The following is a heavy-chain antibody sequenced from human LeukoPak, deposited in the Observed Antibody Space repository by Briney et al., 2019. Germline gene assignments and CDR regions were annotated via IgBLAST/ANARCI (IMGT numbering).Heavy chain of an antibody. CDR2: ISAYNGNT. J-gene: IGHJ5*02. D-gene: IGHD6-19*01. Sequence: EASVKVSCKASGYTFTSYGISWVRQAPGQGLEWMGWISAYNGNTNYAQKLQGRVTMTTDTSTSTAYMELRSLRSDDTAVYYCARGNGGWHGLDWFDPWGQGTLVTVSS. CDR1: GYTFTSYG. CDR3: ARGNGGWHGLDWFDP. V-gene: IGHV1-18*04.